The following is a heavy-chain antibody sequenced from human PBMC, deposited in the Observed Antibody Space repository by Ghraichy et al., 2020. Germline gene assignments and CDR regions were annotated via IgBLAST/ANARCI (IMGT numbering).Heavy chain of an antibody. CDR2: INHSGST. CDR3: ARGMRGDSSSRHIQH. Sequence: SETLSLTCAVYGGSFSGYYWSWIRQPPGKGLEWIGEINHSGSTNYNPSLKSRVTISVDTSKNQFSLKLSSVTAADTAVYYCARGMRGDSSSRHIQHWGQGTLVTVSS. CDR1: GGSFSGYY. D-gene: IGHD6-13*01. V-gene: IGHV4-34*01. J-gene: IGHJ1*01.